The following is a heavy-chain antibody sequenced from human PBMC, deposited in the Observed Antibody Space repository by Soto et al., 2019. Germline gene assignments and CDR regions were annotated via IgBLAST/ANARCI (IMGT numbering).Heavy chain of an antibody. CDR3: AKSPYGDPNYYYYYMDV. D-gene: IGHD4-17*01. CDR1: GFTFSSYA. Sequence: GGSLRLSCAASGFTFSSYAMGWVRQAPGKGLEWVSAISGSGGSTYYADSVKGRFTISRDNSKNTLYLQMNSLRAEDTAVYYCAKSPYGDPNYYYYYMDVWGKGTTVTVSS. CDR2: ISGSGGST. V-gene: IGHV3-23*01. J-gene: IGHJ6*03.